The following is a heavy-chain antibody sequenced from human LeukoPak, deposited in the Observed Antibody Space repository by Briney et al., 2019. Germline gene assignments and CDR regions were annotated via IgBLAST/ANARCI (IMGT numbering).Heavy chain of an antibody. CDR1: GFSLSTSGVG. Sequence: SGPTLVNPTPTLTLTCTFSGFSLSTSGVGVGWIRQPPVKALEWLALIYWNDDNRYSPSLKNRLTITKDTSKNQVVLTMTNMDPVDTATYYCAHYGDYRFMYYFDYWGQGTLVTVSS. J-gene: IGHJ4*02. D-gene: IGHD4-17*01. CDR2: IYWNDDN. CDR3: AHYGDYRFMYYFDY. V-gene: IGHV2-5*01.